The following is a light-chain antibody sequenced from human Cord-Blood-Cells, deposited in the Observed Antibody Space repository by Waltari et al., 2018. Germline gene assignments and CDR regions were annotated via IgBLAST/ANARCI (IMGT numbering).Light chain of an antibody. CDR2: DVS. J-gene: IGLJ2*01. CDR3: SSYTSSSTLVV. Sequence: QSALTQSASVSGSPGQSITISCTGTSSDGGGYNYVSWYQQHPGKAPKLMIYDVSKRPSGVSNRFSGSKSGNTASLTISGLQAEDEADYYCSSYTSSSTLVVFGGGTKLTVL. V-gene: IGLV2-14*01. CDR1: SSDGGGYNY.